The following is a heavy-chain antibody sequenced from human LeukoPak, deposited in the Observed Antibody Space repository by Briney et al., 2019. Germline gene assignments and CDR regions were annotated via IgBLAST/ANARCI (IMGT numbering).Heavy chain of an antibody. CDR3: AKDSSSRSRGVYFDY. CDR2: IYSGGST. J-gene: IGHJ4*02. V-gene: IGHV3-53*01. D-gene: IGHD6-13*01. CDR1: GFTVSSNY. Sequence: GGSLRLSCAASGFTVSSNYMSWVRQAPGKGLEWVSVIYSGGSTYYADSVKGRFTISRDNSKNTLYLQMNSLRAEDTAVYYCAKDSSSRSRGVYFDYWGQGTLVTVSS.